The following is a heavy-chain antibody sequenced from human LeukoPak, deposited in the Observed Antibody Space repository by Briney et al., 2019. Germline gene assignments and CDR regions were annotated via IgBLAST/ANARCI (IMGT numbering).Heavy chain of an antibody. J-gene: IGHJ6*02. CDR3: AREQDRPGGIVVVITKAKYYYYGMDV. CDR2: IWYDGSNK. D-gene: IGHD3-22*01. Sequence: PGGSLRLSCAASGFTFSSYEMNWVRQAPGKGLEWVAVIWYDGSNKYYADSVKGRFTISRDNSKNTLYLQMNSLRAEDTAVYYCAREQDRPGGIVVVITKAKYYYYGMDVWGQGTTVTVSS. V-gene: IGHV3-33*08. CDR1: GFTFSSYE.